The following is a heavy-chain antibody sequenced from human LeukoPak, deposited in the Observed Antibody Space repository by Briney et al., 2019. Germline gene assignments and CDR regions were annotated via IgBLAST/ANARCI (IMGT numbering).Heavy chain of an antibody. D-gene: IGHD1-14*01. Sequence: GESLKISCKGSGYSFTSYWITWVRQMPGKGLEWMGRIDPSGSYTSYSPSFQGHVTISADKSISTAYLQWSSLKASDTAIYYCARAIAPYNWDHVWLDPWGQGTLVTVSS. V-gene: IGHV5-10-1*01. CDR1: GYSFTSYW. CDR2: IDPSGSYT. CDR3: ARAIAPYNWDHVWLDP. J-gene: IGHJ5*02.